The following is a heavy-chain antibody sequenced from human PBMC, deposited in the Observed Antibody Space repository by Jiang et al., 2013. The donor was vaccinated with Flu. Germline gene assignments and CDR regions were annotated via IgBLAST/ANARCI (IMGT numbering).Heavy chain of an antibody. V-gene: IGHV3-53*04. CDR2: SGGST. CDR3: ARFRLEAYYYYGIGR. J-gene: IGHJ6*02. D-gene: IGHD5-12*01. Sequence: SGGSTYYADSVKGRFTISRHNSKNTLYLQMNSLRAEDTAVYYCARFRLEAYYYYGIGRLGPRDHRSPSP.